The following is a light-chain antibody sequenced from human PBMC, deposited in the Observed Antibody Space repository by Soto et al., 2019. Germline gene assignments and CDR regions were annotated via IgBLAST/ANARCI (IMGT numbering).Light chain of an antibody. CDR3: SSFKTRSTLV. CDR2: DVS. Sequence: QSVLTQPPSASGSPGQSVTISCTGTSSDVGGYNYVSWYQQHPGKAPKLMIYDVSNRPSGVSSRFSGSKSGNTASLSISGLQTEEEANYYCSSFKTRSTLVFGTGTKVTVL. J-gene: IGLJ1*01. V-gene: IGLV2-14*01. CDR1: SSDVGGYNY.